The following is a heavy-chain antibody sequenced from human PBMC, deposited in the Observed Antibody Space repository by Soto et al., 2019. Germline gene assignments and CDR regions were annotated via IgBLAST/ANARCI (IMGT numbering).Heavy chain of an antibody. Sequence: GSLKISCKGSGYSFTSYWIGWVRQMPGKGLEWMGIIYPGDSDTRYSPSFQGQVTISADKSISTAYLQWSSLKASDTAMYYCARYRYCSGGSCYYPSPVDYWGQGTLVTVSS. CDR1: GYSFTSYW. CDR2: IYPGDSDT. J-gene: IGHJ4*02. D-gene: IGHD2-15*01. CDR3: ARYRYCSGGSCYYPSPVDY. V-gene: IGHV5-51*01.